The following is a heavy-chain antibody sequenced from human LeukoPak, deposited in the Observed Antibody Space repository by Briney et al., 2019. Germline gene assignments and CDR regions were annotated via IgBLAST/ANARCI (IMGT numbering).Heavy chain of an antibody. D-gene: IGHD3-22*01. Sequence: PGGSLRLSCAASGFTFTTYWMSWIRQTPGEGLEWVAKIKPDGSEKSYVDSVKGRFTISRDNAKNSVFLQMDSLRVEDTALYYCARGQLADSYWGQGALVTVSS. CDR3: ARGQLADSY. J-gene: IGHJ4*02. V-gene: IGHV3-7*01. CDR2: IKPDGSEK. CDR1: GFTFTTYW.